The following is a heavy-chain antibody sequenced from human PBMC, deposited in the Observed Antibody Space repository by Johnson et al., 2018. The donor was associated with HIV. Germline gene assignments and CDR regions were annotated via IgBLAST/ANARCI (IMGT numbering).Heavy chain of an antibody. CDR3: TTYSIIHAFDI. Sequence: EVQLVESGGGLVQPGGSLRLSCAASGFTFSSYAMSWVRQDTGKGLEGVSAISGSGGSIYYADSVKGRFTISRDNSKNTLYLQMNSLKTEDTAVYYCTTYSIIHAFDIWGQGTMVTVSS. CDR1: GFTFSSYA. D-gene: IGHD6-13*01. V-gene: IGHV3-23*04. CDR2: ISGSGGSI. J-gene: IGHJ3*02.